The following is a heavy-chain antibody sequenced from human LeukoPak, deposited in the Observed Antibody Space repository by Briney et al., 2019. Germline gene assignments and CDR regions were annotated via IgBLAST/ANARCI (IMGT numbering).Heavy chain of an antibody. CDR3: ARGGSGRQYNWFDP. CDR1: GASVSSYY. CDR2: IYYSGST. J-gene: IGHJ5*02. Sequence: SETLSLTCTVSGASVSSYYWSWIRQPPGKGLEWIGYIYYSGSTNYNPSLKSRVTISVDTSKNQFSLKLSSVTAADTAVYYCARGGSGRQYNWFDPWGQGTLVTVSS. D-gene: IGHD5-12*01. V-gene: IGHV4-59*02.